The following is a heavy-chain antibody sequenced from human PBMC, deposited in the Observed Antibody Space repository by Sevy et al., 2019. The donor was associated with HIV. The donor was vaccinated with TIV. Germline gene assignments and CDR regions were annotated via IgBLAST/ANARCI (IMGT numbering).Heavy chain of an antibody. CDR2: IKQDGSEK. CDR1: GFTFSSYW. J-gene: IGHJ6*02. Sequence: GGSLRLSCAASGFTFSSYWMSWVRQAPGKGLEWVANIKQDGSEKYYVDSVKGRFTISRDNAKNSLYLQMNSLRAEETAVYYCARVFGYDSSGYSIYYYYGMDVWGQGTTVTVSS. D-gene: IGHD3-22*01. CDR3: ARVFGYDSSGYSIYYYYGMDV. V-gene: IGHV3-7*01.